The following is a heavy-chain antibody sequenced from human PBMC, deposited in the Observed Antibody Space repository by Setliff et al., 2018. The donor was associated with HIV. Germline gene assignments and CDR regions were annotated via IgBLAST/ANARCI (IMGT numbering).Heavy chain of an antibody. CDR2: IYHSGST. D-gene: IGHD3-10*01. CDR3: ARAQITMVRGVTPGWFDP. Sequence: PSETLSLTCAVSGGSISSGGYSWSWIRQPPGKGLEWIGYIYHSGSTYYNPSLKSRVTISVDRSKNQFSLKLSSVTAADTAVYYCARAQITMVRGVTPGWFDPWGQGTLVTAPQ. J-gene: IGHJ5*02. V-gene: IGHV4-30-2*01. CDR1: GGSISSGGYS.